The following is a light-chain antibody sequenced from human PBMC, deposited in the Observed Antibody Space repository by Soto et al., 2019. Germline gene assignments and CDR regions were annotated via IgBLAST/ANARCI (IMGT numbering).Light chain of an antibody. CDR2: AAS. J-gene: IGKJ5*01. V-gene: IGKV3D-20*02. CDR1: QSVSSNY. Sequence: EILLTQSPGTLSLSQWERATLSCRASQSVSSNYLAWYQQKPGQAPRLLIYAASTRATGILARFSGSGSGTDFTLTISSLEPEDSAVYYCQQRSDSYTFGQGTRLEI. CDR3: QQRSDSYT.